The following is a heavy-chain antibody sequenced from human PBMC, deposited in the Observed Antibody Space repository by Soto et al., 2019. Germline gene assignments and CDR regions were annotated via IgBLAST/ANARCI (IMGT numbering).Heavy chain of an antibody. CDR3: ARLCSGGSCYSGYYYGMDV. CDR1: GGTFSSYA. D-gene: IGHD2-15*01. CDR2: IIPIFGTA. J-gene: IGHJ6*02. Sequence: QVQLVQSGAEVKKPGSSVKVSCKASGGTFSSYAISWVRQAPGQGLEWMGGIIPIFGTANYAQKFQGRVTITADESTSTAYMELTSLRSEETAVYYCARLCSGGSCYSGYYYGMDVWGQGTTVTVSS. V-gene: IGHV1-69*12.